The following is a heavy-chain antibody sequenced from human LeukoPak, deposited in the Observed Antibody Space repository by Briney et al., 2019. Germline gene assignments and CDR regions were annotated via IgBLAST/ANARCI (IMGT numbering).Heavy chain of an antibody. J-gene: IGHJ6*02. D-gene: IGHD3-10*01. CDR2: IYYSGST. Sequence: SETLSLTCTVSGGSISSYYWSWIRQPPGKGLEWIGYIYYSGSTNYNPSLKSRVTISVDTSKNQFSLKLSSVTAADTAVYYCARNNYYGSGSYYNYYYYGMDVWGQGTTVTVSS. V-gene: IGHV4-59*01. CDR3: ARNNYYGSGSYYNYYYYGMDV. CDR1: GGSISSYY.